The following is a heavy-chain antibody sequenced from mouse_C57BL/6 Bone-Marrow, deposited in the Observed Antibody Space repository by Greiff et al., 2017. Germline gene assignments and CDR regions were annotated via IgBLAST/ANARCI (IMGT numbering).Heavy chain of an antibody. D-gene: IGHD2-1*01. CDR1: GYTFTSYW. CDR3: ARYGNYAMDY. Sequence: QVQLQQPGAELVRPGTSVKLSCKASGYTFTSYWMHWVKQRPGQGLEWIGVIDPSDSYTNYNQKFKGKATLTVDTSSSTAYMQLSSLTSEDSAVYYCARYGNYAMDYWGQRTSVTISS. J-gene: IGHJ4*01. CDR2: IDPSDSYT. V-gene: IGHV1-59*01.